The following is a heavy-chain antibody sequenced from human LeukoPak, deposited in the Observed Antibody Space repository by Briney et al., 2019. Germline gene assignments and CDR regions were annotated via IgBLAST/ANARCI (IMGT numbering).Heavy chain of an antibody. V-gene: IGHV3-74*01. Sequence: GGSLRLSCAASGFTFSSYWMHWVRQAPGKGLVWVSRITPDGSTTTYADSVKGRFAISRDNAKNTLFLQMNNLRAEDTALYYCTSDTFGEHDHWGQGTPVSVSS. CDR3: TSDTFGEHDH. CDR2: ITPDGSTT. CDR1: GFTFSSYW. J-gene: IGHJ4*02. D-gene: IGHD3-10*01.